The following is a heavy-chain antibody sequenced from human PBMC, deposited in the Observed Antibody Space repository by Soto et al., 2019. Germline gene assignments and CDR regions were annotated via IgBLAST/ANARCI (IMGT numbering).Heavy chain of an antibody. J-gene: IGHJ2*01. Sequence: QVQLVQSGAEVKMPGASVKVSCKASGYTFTNYAIHWVRQAPGQRLEWMGWINAGNGNTKYSQKFQGRVTITRDTTARKAYIELNQLRSEDKGVYYCARPSVWYFDLWGRGTLVTVSS. CDR2: INAGNGNT. CDR1: GYTFTNYA. V-gene: IGHV1-3*01. CDR3: ARPSVWYFDL.